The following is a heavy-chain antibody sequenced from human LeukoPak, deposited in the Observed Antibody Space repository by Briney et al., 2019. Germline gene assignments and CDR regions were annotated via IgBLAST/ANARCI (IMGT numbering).Heavy chain of an antibody. Sequence: SETLSLTCTVSGDSISSSSLYWGWHGQRPGKGLELIGSVHRSGSTYYTPSLKSLVTISVDTSKNQYSLTLSSVTAADTAVYQCARLYYYGSGSYLSGFDIWGQGTMVTVSS. J-gene: IGHJ3*02. CDR2: VHRSGST. CDR1: GDSISSSSLY. V-gene: IGHV4-39*01. D-gene: IGHD3-10*01. CDR3: ARLYYYGSGSYLSGFDI.